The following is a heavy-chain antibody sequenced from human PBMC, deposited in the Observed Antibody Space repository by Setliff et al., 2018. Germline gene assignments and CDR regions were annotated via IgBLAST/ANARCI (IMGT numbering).Heavy chain of an antibody. CDR3: ARGVSGVSWAPRY. D-gene: IGHD6-25*01. J-gene: IGHJ4*02. CDR2: IYTSGGT. CDR1: GDSMNDNH. Sequence: SETLSLTCTVSGDSMNDNHWTWMRQPPGKGLEWIGYIYTSGGTNYNPSLKSRVTISVDMTENQFSLILRSVVAADTAVYYCARGVSGVSWAPRYWGRGTLVTVSS. V-gene: IGHV4-4*08.